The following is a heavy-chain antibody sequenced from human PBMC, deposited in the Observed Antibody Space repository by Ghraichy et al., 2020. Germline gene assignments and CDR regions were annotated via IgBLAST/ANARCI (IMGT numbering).Heavy chain of an antibody. CDR2: ISGSSGTR. J-gene: IGHJ4*02. V-gene: IGHV3-48*03. CDR3: ARDQGGGYCSTDTCYGVDY. D-gene: IGHD2-2*01. CDR1: GFSFSSYE. Sequence: GESLNISCVASGFSFSSYEMNWVHQAPGKGLEWVAYISGSSGTRFYADSVKGRFTISRDNAKSSLYLQMNSLTLEDTAIYYCARDQGGGYCSTDTCYGVDYWGLGTLVTVSS.